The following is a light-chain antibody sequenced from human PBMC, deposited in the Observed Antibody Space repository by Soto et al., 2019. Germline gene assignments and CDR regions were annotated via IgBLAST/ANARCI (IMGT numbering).Light chain of an antibody. Sequence: QSVLTQPPSVSAAPGQKVTISCAGGSSNIGNNYVCWYRQFPGRVPKLLIYDNHKRPSGIPDRFSGSKSGTSATLGITGLEAGDEDDYYCATWDSSLRVLLFGGGTKLTVL. CDR3: ATWDSSLRVLL. CDR2: DNH. CDR1: SSNIGNNY. J-gene: IGLJ2*01. V-gene: IGLV1-51*01.